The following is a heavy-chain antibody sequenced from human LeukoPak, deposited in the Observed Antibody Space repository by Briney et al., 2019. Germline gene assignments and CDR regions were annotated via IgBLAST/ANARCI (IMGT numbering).Heavy chain of an antibody. Sequence: GGSPRLSCAASGFTFSSYGMHWVRQAPGKGLEWVAVISYDGSNKYYADSVKGRFTISRDNSKNTLYLQMNSLRAEDTAVYYCAKKGGYFDWLLGHFDYWGQGTLVTVSS. J-gene: IGHJ4*02. CDR1: GFTFSSYG. D-gene: IGHD3-9*01. CDR2: ISYDGSNK. V-gene: IGHV3-30*18. CDR3: AKKGGYFDWLLGHFDY.